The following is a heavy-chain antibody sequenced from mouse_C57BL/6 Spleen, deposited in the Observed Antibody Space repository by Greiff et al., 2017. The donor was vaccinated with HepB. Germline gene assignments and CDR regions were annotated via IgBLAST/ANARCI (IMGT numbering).Heavy chain of an antibody. CDR2: INPGSGGT. CDR1: GYAFTNYL. CDR3: ARETGYGNYRYAMDY. V-gene: IGHV1-54*01. J-gene: IGHJ4*01. Sequence: VQLQQSGAELVRPGTSVKVSCKASGYAFTNYLIEWVKQRPGQGLEWIGVINPGSGGTNYNEKFKGKATLTADKSSSTAYMQLSSLTSEDSAVYFWARETGYGNYRYAMDYWGQGTSVTVSS. D-gene: IGHD2-1*01.